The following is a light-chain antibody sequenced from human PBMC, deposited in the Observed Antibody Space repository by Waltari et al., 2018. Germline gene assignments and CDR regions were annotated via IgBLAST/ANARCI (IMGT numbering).Light chain of an antibody. V-gene: IGLV2-14*03. CDR1: SGVIGSYYY. Sequence: QSALTQPASVSGSPGQLITISCTGASGVIGSYYYVSWYQQHPGNAPKLVIFDVNNRPSGVSNRFSASVSGNTASLTISGLQAEDEADYYCSSYTKDTRIFGGGTKLTVL. J-gene: IGLJ2*01. CDR3: SSYTKDTRI. CDR2: DVN.